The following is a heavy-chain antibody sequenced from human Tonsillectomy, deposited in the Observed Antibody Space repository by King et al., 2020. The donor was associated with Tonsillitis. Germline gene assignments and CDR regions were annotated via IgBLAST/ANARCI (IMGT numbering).Heavy chain of an antibody. D-gene: IGHD2-15*01. J-gene: IGHJ6*02. CDR3: AIASELLLPYYYYYGMDV. CDR1: GFTFSSYS. CDR2: ISSSSSYI. Sequence: VQLVESGGGLVKPGGSLRLSCAASGFTFSSYSMNWVRQAPGKGLEWVSSISSSSSYIYYADPVKGRFTISRDNTKNSLYLQMNSLRAEDTAVYYCAIASELLLPYYYYYGMDVWGQGTAVTVSS. V-gene: IGHV3-21*01.